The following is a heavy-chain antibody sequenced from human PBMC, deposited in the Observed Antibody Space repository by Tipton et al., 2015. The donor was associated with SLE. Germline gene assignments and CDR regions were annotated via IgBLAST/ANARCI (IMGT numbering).Heavy chain of an antibody. D-gene: IGHD4-17*01. CDR1: GGSFSGYY. Sequence: TLSLTCTVYGGSFSGYYWSWIRQPPGKGLEWIGEVSHSGSTNYNPSLKSRVTISVDTSKNQFSLKLSSVTAADTAVYYCAKTTVTVWFDPWGQGTLVTVSS. CDR3: AKTTVTVWFDP. J-gene: IGHJ5*02. CDR2: VSHSGST. V-gene: IGHV4-34*01.